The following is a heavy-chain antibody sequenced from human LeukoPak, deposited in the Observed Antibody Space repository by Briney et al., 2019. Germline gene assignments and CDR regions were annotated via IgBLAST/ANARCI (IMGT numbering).Heavy chain of an antibody. D-gene: IGHD2-2*01. CDR2: IYPGNSDI. Sequence: PGESLKISCKGSGYSFTTYWIAWVRQMPGKGLEWMGVIYPGNSDITYSPSFQGQVTIPVDKSISTAYLQWSSLKASDTAIYYCARHLSSITSCPHYWGQGTLVTVSS. CDR3: ARHLSSITSCPHY. J-gene: IGHJ4*02. CDR1: GYSFTTYW. V-gene: IGHV5-51*01.